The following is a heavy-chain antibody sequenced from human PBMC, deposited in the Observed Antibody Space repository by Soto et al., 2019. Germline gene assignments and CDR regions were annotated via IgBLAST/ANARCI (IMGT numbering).Heavy chain of an antibody. CDR3: AIAAYCSGATCYSDYNWFDP. V-gene: IGHV1-24*01. Sequence: EASVKVSCKVSGYTLSEVSIHWVRQTPGKGLEWMGGFDPENDETSYAQKFQGRVTLTEDTSTDTAYLELSSLRSEDTAIYYCAIAAYCSGATCYSDYNWFDPWGQGNLVTVSS. CDR2: FDPENDET. J-gene: IGHJ5*02. D-gene: IGHD2-15*01. CDR1: GYTLSEVS.